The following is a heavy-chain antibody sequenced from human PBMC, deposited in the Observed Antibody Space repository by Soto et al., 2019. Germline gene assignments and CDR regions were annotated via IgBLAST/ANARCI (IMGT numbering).Heavy chain of an antibody. Sequence: PGGSLRLSCAASCFTFSSYSMNWVRQAPGKGLGWVSVIYSGGSTYYADSVRGRFTISRDNAKNTLYLQMNSLRAEDTAVYYCASGYSYERFDYWGQGTLVTVSS. D-gene: IGHD5-18*01. CDR2: IYSGGST. CDR1: CFTFSSYS. V-gene: IGHV3-53*01. J-gene: IGHJ4*02. CDR3: ASGYSYERFDY.